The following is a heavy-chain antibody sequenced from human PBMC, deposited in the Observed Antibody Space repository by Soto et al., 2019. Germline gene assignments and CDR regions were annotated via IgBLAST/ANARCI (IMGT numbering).Heavy chain of an antibody. CDR3: AKDIGPTVTTRDDYFDY. Sequence: EVQLVESGGGLVQPGRSLRLSCAAFGFTFDDYAMHWVRQAPGKGLEWVSGISWHSGTIAYADSVKGRFTISRDNAKKSLYLQMSSLRAEDTALYYCAKDIGPTVTTRDDYFDYWGQGTLVTVSS. V-gene: IGHV3-9*01. D-gene: IGHD4-17*01. CDR1: GFTFDDYA. J-gene: IGHJ4*02. CDR2: ISWHSGTI.